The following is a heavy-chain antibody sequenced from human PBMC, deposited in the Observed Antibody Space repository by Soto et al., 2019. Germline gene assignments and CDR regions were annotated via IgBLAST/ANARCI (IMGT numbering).Heavy chain of an antibody. CDR2: IYYIGST. CDR1: GSSISSGGYY. D-gene: IGHD2-2*01. Sequence: QVQLQESGPGLVKPSQTLSLTCTVSGSSISSGGYYWSWIRHPPGKGLEWIGYIYYIGSTCYNPPPMSRVTRTVARAKNQFCLQLRSVTPADTALCLWAREPGVWAQG. V-gene: IGHV4-31*03. J-gene: IGHJ4*02. CDR3: AREPGV.